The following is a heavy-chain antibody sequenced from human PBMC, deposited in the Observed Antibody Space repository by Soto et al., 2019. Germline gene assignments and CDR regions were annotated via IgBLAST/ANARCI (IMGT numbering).Heavy chain of an antibody. CDR1: GFTFSRYW. CDR3: ASNYAYAEGYYWYGIDV. CDR2: ISSYGSDT. V-gene: IGHV3-74*01. Sequence: EVQLVESGGGLVLPGGSLRLSCAASGFTFSRYWMHCVRQAPGKGLVWVSRISSYGSDTHYADSVKGRFTISRDNAKNTLYMQMNSLRADDPAVYYCASNYAYAEGYYWYGIDVWGQWTTVTVSS. J-gene: IGHJ6*02. D-gene: IGHD3-16*01.